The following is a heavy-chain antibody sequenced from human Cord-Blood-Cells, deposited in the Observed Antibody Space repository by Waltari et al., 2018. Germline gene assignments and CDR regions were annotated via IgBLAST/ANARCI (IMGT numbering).Heavy chain of an antibody. Sequence: QVTLKESGPALVKPTQTLTLTCTFSGFSLSTSGMRVSWIRQPPGKALEWLARIDWDDDKFYSTSLKTRLTISKDTSKNQVVLKMTNMYPVDTATYYCARIAPTGDFDYWGQGTLVTVSS. J-gene: IGHJ4*02. D-gene: IGHD7-27*01. CDR2: IDWDDDK. V-gene: IGHV2-70*04. CDR3: ARIAPTGDFDY. CDR1: GFSLSTSGMR.